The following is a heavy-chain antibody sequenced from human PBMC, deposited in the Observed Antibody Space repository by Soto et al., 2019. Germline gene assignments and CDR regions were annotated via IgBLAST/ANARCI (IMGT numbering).Heavy chain of an antibody. CDR1: GESFNGYY. CDR3: ARGKRGSSWYRGEEKYYYYGMDV. V-gene: IGHV4-34*01. J-gene: IGHJ6*02. Sequence: SETLSLTCTAYGESFNGYYWSWTRQPPGKGLEWIGEIHHSGSTNYNPSLKSRVTFSIDTSKRQFSLKVRSVTAADTAVYYCARGKRGSSWYRGEEKYYYYGMDVWGQGTPVTVSS. D-gene: IGHD6-13*01. CDR2: IHHSGST.